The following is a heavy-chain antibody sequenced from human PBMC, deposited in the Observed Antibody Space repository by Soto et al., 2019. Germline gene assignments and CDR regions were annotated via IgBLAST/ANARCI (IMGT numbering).Heavy chain of an antibody. Sequence: PGGSLRLSCAASGFTFSSYSMNWVRQAPGKGLEWVSSISSSSSYIYYADSVKGRFTISRDNAKNSLYLQMNSLRAEDTAVYYCARVHHYSSGSPWFDPWGQGTLVTVSS. CDR3: ARVHHYSSGSPWFDP. D-gene: IGHD6-19*01. J-gene: IGHJ5*02. CDR1: GFTFSSYS. CDR2: ISSSSSYI. V-gene: IGHV3-21*01.